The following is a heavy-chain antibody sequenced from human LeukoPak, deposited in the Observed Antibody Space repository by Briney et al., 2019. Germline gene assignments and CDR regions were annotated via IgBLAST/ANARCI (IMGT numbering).Heavy chain of an antibody. V-gene: IGHV3-48*03. CDR3: ARTNWKDY. CDR1: GFTFSSYE. J-gene: IGHJ4*02. Sequence: PGGSLRLSCAASGFTFSSYEMNWVRQAPGKGLEWVSYISSSGTTIYYADSVKGRFTISRDNAKNSLYLQLSSLRAEDTAIYYCARTNWKDYWGQGTLVTVSS. D-gene: IGHD1-1*01. CDR2: ISSSGTTI.